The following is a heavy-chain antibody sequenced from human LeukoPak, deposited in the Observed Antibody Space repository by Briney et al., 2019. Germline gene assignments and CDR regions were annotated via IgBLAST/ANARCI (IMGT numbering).Heavy chain of an antibody. CDR3: ARDWGSSSGGSPHFDY. CDR1: GYTFTSYA. J-gene: IGHJ4*02. CDR2: INAGNGNT. Sequence: ASVKVSCKASGYTFTSYAMHWLRQAPGQRLEWMGWINAGNGNTKYSQKFQGRVTITRDTSASTAYMELSSLRSEDTAVYYCARDWGSSSGGSPHFDYWGQGTLVTVSS. V-gene: IGHV1-3*01. D-gene: IGHD6-6*01.